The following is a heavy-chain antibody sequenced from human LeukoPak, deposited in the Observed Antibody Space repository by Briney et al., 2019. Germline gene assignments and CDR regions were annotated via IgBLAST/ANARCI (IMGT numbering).Heavy chain of an antibody. CDR2: ISGSGGST. Sequence: GGSLRLSCVASGFTFSSYAMSWVRQAPGKGLEWVSAISGSGGSTYYADSVKGRFTISRDNSKNTLYPQMNSLRAEDTAVYYCAKEEGAHHGGSDYWGQGTLVTVSS. V-gene: IGHV3-23*01. CDR3: AKEEGAHHGGSDY. D-gene: IGHD2-15*01. CDR1: GFTFSSYA. J-gene: IGHJ4*02.